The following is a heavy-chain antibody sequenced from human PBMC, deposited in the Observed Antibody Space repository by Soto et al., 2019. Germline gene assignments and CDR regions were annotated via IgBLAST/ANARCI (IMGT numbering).Heavy chain of an antibody. Sequence: QLQLQESGSGLVKPSKTLSLTCTVPGASISSGGYSWNWIRQPPGKGLEWLGYIYHNGGTYSNPSLKSRVTFSVDKSKNQFSLRLTSVIAADTAVYYCASGPYEYFQTWGQGTLVTVSS. CDR3: ASGPYEYFQT. J-gene: IGHJ1*01. V-gene: IGHV4-30-2*01. CDR1: GASISSGGYS. CDR2: IYHNGGT.